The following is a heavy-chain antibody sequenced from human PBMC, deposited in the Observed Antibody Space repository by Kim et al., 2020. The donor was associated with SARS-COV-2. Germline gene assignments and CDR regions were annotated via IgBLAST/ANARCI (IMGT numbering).Heavy chain of an antibody. V-gene: IGHV3-7*01. Sequence: GGSLRLSCAASGFTFSSYWMSWVRQAPGKGLEWVANIKQDGSEKYYVDSVKGRFTISRDNAKNSLYLQMNSLRAEDTAVYYCARDFEAFYGSGVDAFDIWGQGTMVTVSS. D-gene: IGHD3-10*01. J-gene: IGHJ3*02. CDR2: IKQDGSEK. CDR1: GFTFSSYW. CDR3: ARDFEAFYGSGVDAFDI.